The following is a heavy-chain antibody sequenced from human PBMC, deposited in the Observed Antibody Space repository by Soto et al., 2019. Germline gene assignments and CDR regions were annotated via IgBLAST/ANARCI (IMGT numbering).Heavy chain of an antibody. CDR1: GGTFSSYA. CDR2: FDPEDGET. Sequence: ASVKVSCKASGGTFSSYAISWVRQAPGKGLEWMGGFDPEDGETIYAQKFQGRVTITEDTSTDTAYMELSSLRSEDTAVYYCATDRPRIAVAGIFDYWGQGTLVTVSS. D-gene: IGHD6-19*01. J-gene: IGHJ4*02. CDR3: ATDRPRIAVAGIFDY. V-gene: IGHV1-24*01.